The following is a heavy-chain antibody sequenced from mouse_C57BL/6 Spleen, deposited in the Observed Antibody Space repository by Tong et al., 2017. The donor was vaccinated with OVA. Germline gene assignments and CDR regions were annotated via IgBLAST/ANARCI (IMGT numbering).Heavy chain of an antibody. CDR3: ARWRREWYFDV. V-gene: IGHV1-15*01. CDR1: GYTFTDYE. Sequence: VQLQESGAELVRPGTSVTLSCKASGYTFTDYEMHWVKQTPVHGLEWIGAIDPETGGTAYNQKFKGKAILTADKSSSTAYMELRSLTSEDSAVYYCARWRREWYFDVWGTGTTVTVSS. D-gene: IGHD3-1*01. CDR2: IDPETGGT. J-gene: IGHJ1*03.